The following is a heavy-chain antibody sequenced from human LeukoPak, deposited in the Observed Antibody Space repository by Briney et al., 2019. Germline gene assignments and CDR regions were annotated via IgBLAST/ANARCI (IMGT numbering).Heavy chain of an antibody. J-gene: IGHJ3*02. D-gene: IGHD6-19*01. V-gene: IGHV1-18*01. CDR2: ISAYNGNT. CDR3: ARDLAIAVAGGDAFDI. CDR1: GYTFTSYG. Sequence: ASVKVSCKASGYTFTSYGISWVRQAPGQGLEWMGWISAYNGNTNYAQKLQGRVTMTTDTSTSTAHMELSSLRSEDTAVYYCARDLAIAVAGGDAFDIWGQGTMVTVSS.